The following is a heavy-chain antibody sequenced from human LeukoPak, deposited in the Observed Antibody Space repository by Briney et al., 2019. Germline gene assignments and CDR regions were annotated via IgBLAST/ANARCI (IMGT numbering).Heavy chain of an antibody. CDR2: ISSSGST. CDR1: GDSISSGDYY. D-gene: IGHD3-22*01. J-gene: IGHJ3*02. V-gene: IGHV4-61*02. CDR3: ARGPYSYDSSGAFDI. Sequence: SETLSLTCTVSGDSISSGDYYWSWIRQPAGKGLEWIGRISSSGSTNYNPSLKSRVTISVDTSKNQSSLKLSSVTAADTAVYFCARGPYSYDSSGAFDIWGQGTMVTVSS.